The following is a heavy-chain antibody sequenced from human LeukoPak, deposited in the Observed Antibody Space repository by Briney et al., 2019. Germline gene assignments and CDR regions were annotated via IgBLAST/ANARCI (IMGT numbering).Heavy chain of an antibody. V-gene: IGHV4-34*01. Sequence: SETLSLTCAVYGGSFSGYYWSWIRQPPGKGLEWIGEINHSGSTNYNPSLKSRVTISVDTSKNQFSLKLSSVTAADTAVYYCARSIAVPPPGYYYYMDVWGKGTTVTVSS. CDR2: INHSGST. CDR3: ARSIAVPPPGYYYYMDV. D-gene: IGHD6-19*01. CDR1: GGSFSGYY. J-gene: IGHJ6*03.